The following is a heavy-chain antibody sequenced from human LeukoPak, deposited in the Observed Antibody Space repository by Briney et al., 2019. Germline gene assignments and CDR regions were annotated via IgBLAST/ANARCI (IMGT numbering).Heavy chain of an antibody. Sequence: SETLSLTCTVSGGSISSSSAYWGWIRQPPGKGLEWIGSIYYSKNTYYNPSLKSRVTISADTSKNQFTLTLGSVSATDTAVYYCVSPRGFSYGYFDYWGQGTLVTVSS. V-gene: IGHV4-39*01. CDR2: IYYSKNT. CDR3: VSPRGFSYGYFDY. J-gene: IGHJ4*02. CDR1: GGSISSSSAY. D-gene: IGHD5-18*01.